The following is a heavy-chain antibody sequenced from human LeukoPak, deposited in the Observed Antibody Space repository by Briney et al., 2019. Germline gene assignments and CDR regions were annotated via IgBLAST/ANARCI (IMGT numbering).Heavy chain of an antibody. J-gene: IGHJ3*02. CDR3: ARAGVTPKTGDGFDI. CDR1: GYTFTMYS. Sequence: SLKVSCKASGYTFTMYSVSSVRQAPGQGVEWMGWISGHNGKTNYAQNLQGRGTLTTDTSTSTAYMELRSLRFDDTAMYYCARAGVTPKTGDGFDIWGQGTMVTVSS. D-gene: IGHD4-23*01. CDR2: ISGHNGKT. V-gene: IGHV1-18*01.